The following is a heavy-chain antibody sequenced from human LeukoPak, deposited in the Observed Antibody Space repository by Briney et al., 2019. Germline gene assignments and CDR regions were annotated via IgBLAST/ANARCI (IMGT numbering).Heavy chain of an antibody. J-gene: IGHJ3*02. V-gene: IGHV4-34*01. Sequence: SETLSLTCAVYGGSFSGYYWSWIRQPPGKGLEWIGEINHSGSTNYNPSLKSRVTTSIDTSKNQFSLKLSSVTAADTAVYYCAKSNGYGLVDIWGQGTMVTVSS. CDR2: INHSGST. D-gene: IGHD3-10*01. CDR3: AKSNGYGLVDI. CDR1: GGSFSGYY.